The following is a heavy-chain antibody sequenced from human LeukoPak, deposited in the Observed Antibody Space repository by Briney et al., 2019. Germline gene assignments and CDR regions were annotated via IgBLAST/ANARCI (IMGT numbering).Heavy chain of an antibody. CDR1: GGSISSGGYS. D-gene: IGHD2-2*01. CDR2: IYQSGST. V-gene: IGHV4-30-2*01. CDR3: ARGDCITTSCFNPYYFDY. J-gene: IGHJ4*02. Sequence: PSETLSLTCAVSGGSISSGGYSWSWIRQPPGKGLGWIGYIYQSGSTYYNPSLKSRVTISVDRSKNQFSLKLNSVTAADTAVYYCARGDCITTSCFNPYYFDYWGQGTLVTVSS.